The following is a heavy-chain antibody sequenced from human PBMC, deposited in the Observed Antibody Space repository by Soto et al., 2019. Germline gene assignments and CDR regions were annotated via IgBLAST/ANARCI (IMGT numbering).Heavy chain of an antibody. D-gene: IGHD3-3*01. Sequence: SETLSLTCTVSGGSISSGDYYWSWIRQPPGKGLEWIGYIYYSGSTYYNPSLKSRVTISVDTSKSQFSLKLSSVTAADTAVYYCARVCDFWSGYSREYYFDYWGQGTLVTVSS. CDR2: IYYSGST. V-gene: IGHV4-30-4*01. CDR3: ARVCDFWSGYSREYYFDY. CDR1: GGSISSGDYY. J-gene: IGHJ4*02.